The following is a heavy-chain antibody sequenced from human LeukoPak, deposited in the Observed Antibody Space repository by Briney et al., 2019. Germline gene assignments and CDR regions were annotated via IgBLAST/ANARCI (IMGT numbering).Heavy chain of an antibody. CDR1: GGSISSSSYY. D-gene: IGHD6-6*01. V-gene: IGHV4-39*01. CDR3: ARFLIAARQFDY. J-gene: IGHJ4*02. CDR2: IYYSGST. Sequence: SETLSLTCTVSGGSISSSSYYWGWIRQPPGKGLEWIGSIYYSGSTYYNPSPKSRVTISVDTSKNQFSLKLSSVTAADTAVYYCARFLIAARQFDYWGQGTLVTVSS.